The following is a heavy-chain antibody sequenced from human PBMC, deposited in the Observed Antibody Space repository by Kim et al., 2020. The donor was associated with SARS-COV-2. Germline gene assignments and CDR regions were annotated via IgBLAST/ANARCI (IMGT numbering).Heavy chain of an antibody. V-gene: IGHV4-39*02. D-gene: IGHD3-22*01. CDR2: IYYSGST. CDR3: ARDPDYYDSSGPPAFDY. J-gene: IGHJ4*02. CDR1: GGSISSSSHD. Sequence: SETLSLTCTVSGGSISSSSHDWAWIRQPPGKGLEWIGSIYYSGSTYYNPSFKSRVTISVDTSKNQFSLKLSSLTAADTAVYYCARDPDYYDSSGPPAFDYWGQGTLVTVSS.